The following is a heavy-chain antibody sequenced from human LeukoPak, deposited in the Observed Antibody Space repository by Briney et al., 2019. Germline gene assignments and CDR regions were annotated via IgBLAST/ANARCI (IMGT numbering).Heavy chain of an antibody. CDR1: GGSFSGYY. Sequence: SETLSLTCAVYGGSFSGYYWSWIRQPPGKGPEWIGEINHSGSTNYNPSLKSRVTISVDTSKNQFSLKLSSVTAADTAAYYCARARGWALKVATIKTRLYFDYWGQGTLVTVSS. J-gene: IGHJ4*02. D-gene: IGHD5-12*01. CDR2: INHSGST. CDR3: ARARGWALKVATIKTRLYFDY. V-gene: IGHV4-34*01.